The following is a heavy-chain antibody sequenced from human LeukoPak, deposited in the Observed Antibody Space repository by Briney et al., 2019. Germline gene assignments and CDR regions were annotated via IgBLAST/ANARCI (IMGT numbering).Heavy chain of an antibody. CDR1: GFIFSSHG. Sequence: GGSLRLSCAASGFIFSSHGMNWVRQAPGKGLEWVSGISPSGDITYYADSVKGRFTISRDNSKNTVYLQMDSLRFEDAAVYYCAREGATTSFDYWGQGTLVTVSS. V-gene: IGHV3-23*01. J-gene: IGHJ4*02. CDR3: AREGATTSFDY. D-gene: IGHD1-26*01. CDR2: ISPSGDIT.